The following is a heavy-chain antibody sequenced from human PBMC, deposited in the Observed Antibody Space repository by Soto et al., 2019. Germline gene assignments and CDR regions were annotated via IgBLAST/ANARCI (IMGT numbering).Heavy chain of an antibody. D-gene: IGHD3-16*01. J-gene: IGHJ3*02. Sequence: SVKVSCKASGVTFSSYAISWVRQAPGQGLEWMGGXIPTFXTANYEKKFQXXVTITEDXXTSKDYMEMSSLRSEDTAVYYCARGGLGDAFDIWGQGTMVTVSS. V-gene: IGHV1-69*01. CDR1: GVTFSSYA. CDR3: ARGGLGDAFDI. CDR2: XIPTFXTA.